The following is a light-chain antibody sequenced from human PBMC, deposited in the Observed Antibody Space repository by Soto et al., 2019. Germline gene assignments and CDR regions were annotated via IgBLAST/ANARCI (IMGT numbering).Light chain of an antibody. CDR2: KAS. V-gene: IGKV1-5*03. Sequence: DIQMTRSPSTLSGSVGDRVTITCRASQTISSWLAWYQQKPGKAPKLLIYKASTLKSGVPSRFSGSGSGTEFTLTISSLQPDDFATYYCQHYKSYSEAFGQGTKV. J-gene: IGKJ1*01. CDR1: QTISSW. CDR3: QHYKSYSEA.